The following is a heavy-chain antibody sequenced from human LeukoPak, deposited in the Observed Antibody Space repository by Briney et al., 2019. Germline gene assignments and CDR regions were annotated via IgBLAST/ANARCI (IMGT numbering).Heavy chain of an antibody. CDR3: VRRHSSSWYYFDY. D-gene: IGHD6-13*01. V-gene: IGHV3-30-3*01. Sequence: GGSLRLSCAASGFTFSTHAMHWVRQAPGKGLEWVAVILYDGSNQYYADSVKGRFTISRDSSKNTLYLQMNSLRAEDTAVYYCVRRHSSSWYYFDYWGQGTLVTVSS. CDR2: ILYDGSNQ. J-gene: IGHJ4*02. CDR1: GFTFSTHA.